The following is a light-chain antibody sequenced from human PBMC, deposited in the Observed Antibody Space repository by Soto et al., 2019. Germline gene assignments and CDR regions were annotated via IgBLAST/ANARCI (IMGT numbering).Light chain of an antibody. CDR3: GTWDSSLSAGFYV. CDR2: ENN. V-gene: IGLV1-51*02. Sequence: QSALTQPPSVSAAPGQKVTISCSGSCSNIGNNYVSWYQQLPGTAPKLLIYENNKRPSGIPDRFSGSKSGTSATLGITGLQTGDEADYYCGTWDSSLSAGFYVFGTGTKLTVL. J-gene: IGLJ1*01. CDR1: CSNIGNNY.